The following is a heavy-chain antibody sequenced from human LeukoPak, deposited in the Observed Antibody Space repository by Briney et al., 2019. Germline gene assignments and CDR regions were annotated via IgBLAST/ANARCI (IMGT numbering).Heavy chain of an antibody. J-gene: IGHJ4*02. V-gene: IGHV4-34*01. CDR3: ASFLTGPFDY. CDR2: INHSGST. D-gene: IGHD1-20*01. Sequence: PSETLSLTCTVSGGSISNYYWGWIRQPPGKGLEWIGEINHSGSTNYNPSLKSRVTISVDTSKNQFSLKLSSVTAADTAVYYCASFLTGPFDYWGQGTLVTVSS. CDR1: GGSISNYY.